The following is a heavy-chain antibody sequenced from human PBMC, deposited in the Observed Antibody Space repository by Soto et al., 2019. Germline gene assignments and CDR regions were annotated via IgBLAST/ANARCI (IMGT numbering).Heavy chain of an antibody. D-gene: IGHD6-19*01. CDR3: ARDHQYSSGWTGNYYYYGMDV. V-gene: IGHV3-33*01. J-gene: IGHJ6*02. Sequence: PGGSLRLSCAASGFTFSSYGMHWVRQAPGKGLEWVAVIWYDGSNKYYADSVKGRFTISRDNSKNTLYLQMNSLRAEDTAVYYCARDHQYSSGWTGNYYYYGMDVWGQGTTVTVSS. CDR1: GFTFSSYG. CDR2: IWYDGSNK.